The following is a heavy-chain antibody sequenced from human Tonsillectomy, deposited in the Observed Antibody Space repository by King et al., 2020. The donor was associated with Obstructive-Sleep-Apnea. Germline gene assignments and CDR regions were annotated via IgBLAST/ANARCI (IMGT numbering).Heavy chain of an antibody. D-gene: IGHD3-10*01. CDR3: AKATMFIMVRGVPDY. V-gene: IGHV3-23*04. CDR2: IIASGGNT. Sequence: VQLVESGGGLVQPGGSLRLSCAASGFTFSSYAMSWVRQAPGKGLEWVSAIIASGGNTYYADSVKGRFTISGDNSKNTLYLQMNSLRAEDTAVYYCAKATMFIMVRGVPDYWGQGTLLTVSS. J-gene: IGHJ4*02. CDR1: GFTFSSYA.